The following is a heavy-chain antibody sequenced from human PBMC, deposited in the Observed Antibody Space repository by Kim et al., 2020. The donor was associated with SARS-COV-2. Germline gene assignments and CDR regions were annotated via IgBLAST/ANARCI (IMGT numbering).Heavy chain of an antibody. CDR3: ARRLPAINPYYFDY. Sequence: GGSLRLSCAGSGFIFRDHFMSWIRQAPGKGLEWISFISSNGDKIYYADSVKGRFTISRDNAKSSLYLQMNSLRAEDTAMYYCARRLPAINPYYFDYWGQGILVTVSS. V-gene: IGHV3-11*01. D-gene: IGHD2-2*01. CDR1: GFIFRDHF. J-gene: IGHJ4*02. CDR2: ISSNGDKI.